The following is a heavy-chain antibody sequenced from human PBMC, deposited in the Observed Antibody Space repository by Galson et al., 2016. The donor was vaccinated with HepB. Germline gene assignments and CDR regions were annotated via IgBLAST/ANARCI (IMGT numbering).Heavy chain of an antibody. CDR3: AIEYSSGWDLDH. Sequence: SVKVSCKVSGYTLSELSMHWVRQAPGKGLEWMGRSDPEDGETIYAQNFQGRVTMTEDTSTDSAYMELCSLRSEDTAMYYCAIEYSSGWDLDHWGQGTLVTVSS. CDR2: SDPEDGET. V-gene: IGHV1-24*01. J-gene: IGHJ4*02. D-gene: IGHD6-19*01. CDR1: GYTLSELS.